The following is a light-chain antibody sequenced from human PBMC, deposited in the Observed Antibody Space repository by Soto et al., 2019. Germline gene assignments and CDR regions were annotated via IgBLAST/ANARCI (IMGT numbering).Light chain of an antibody. CDR1: QSVSSD. CDR2: DAS. J-gene: IGKJ1*01. V-gene: IGKV3-20*01. CDR3: QQYGSSPRT. Sequence: IGLTGSPARLSLSPGARATLSCRASQSVSSDLAWYQQTPGQAPRLLIYDASKRATGIPDRFSGSGSGTDFTLTISRLEPEDFAVYYCQQYGSSPRTVGQGTKVDIK.